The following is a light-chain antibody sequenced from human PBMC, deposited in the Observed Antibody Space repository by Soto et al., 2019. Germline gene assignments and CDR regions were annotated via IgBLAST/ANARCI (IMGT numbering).Light chain of an antibody. Sequence: DIQMTQSPSTLPASVGDRVTITCRASQSISSLLAWHQQKPGKAPKVLIYDASNLESGVPSRFSGSGSGTEFTLTINSLQPDDFATYYCQQYNSYAVAFGQGTKVDIK. CDR2: DAS. J-gene: IGKJ1*01. CDR1: QSISSL. V-gene: IGKV1-5*01. CDR3: QQYNSYAVA.